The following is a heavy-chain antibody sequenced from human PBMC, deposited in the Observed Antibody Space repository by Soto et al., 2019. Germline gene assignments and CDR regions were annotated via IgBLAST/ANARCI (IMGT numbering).Heavy chain of an antibody. CDR2: ISHTGTA. D-gene: IGHD6-19*01. Sequence: PETLSLTCTVSGGSVNSGSFYWSWIRQPPGKGLEWIAHISHTGTAYYNPSLESRVAVSVGTSENQFSLNLTSVTAADTAVYYCARGLAPVELDYWGPGALVTVSS. J-gene: IGHJ4*02. CDR3: ARGLAPVELDY. V-gene: IGHV4-61*01. CDR1: GGSVNSGSFY.